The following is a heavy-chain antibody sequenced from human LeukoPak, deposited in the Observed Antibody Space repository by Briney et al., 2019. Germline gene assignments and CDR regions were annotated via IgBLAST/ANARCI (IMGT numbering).Heavy chain of an antibody. V-gene: IGHV3-73*01. CDR1: GFTFSGSA. CDR2: IRSKANSYAT. CDR3: TRRDYDSSGYRPYYGMDV. J-gene: IGHJ6*02. D-gene: IGHD3-22*01. Sequence: PGGSLRLSCAASGFTFSGSAMHWVRQASGKGLEWVGRIRSKANSYATAYAASVKGRFTISRDDSKNTAYLQMNSLKTEDTAVYYCTRRDYDSSGYRPYYGMDVWGQGTTVTVSS.